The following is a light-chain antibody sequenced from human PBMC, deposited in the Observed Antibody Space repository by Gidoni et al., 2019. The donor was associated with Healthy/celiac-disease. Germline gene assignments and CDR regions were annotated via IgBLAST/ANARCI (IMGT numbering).Light chain of an antibody. Sequence: IQLTQSPSTLSASVGDRVTITCRASQSITTWLAWYQQKPGKAPKLLIYKASNLEGGVPPRFSGSGSGTEFTLTISSLQPDDFATYYYQQYNTYSWTFGQXTKVEIK. CDR1: QSITTW. V-gene: IGKV1-5*03. CDR2: KAS. J-gene: IGKJ1*01. CDR3: QQYNTYSWT.